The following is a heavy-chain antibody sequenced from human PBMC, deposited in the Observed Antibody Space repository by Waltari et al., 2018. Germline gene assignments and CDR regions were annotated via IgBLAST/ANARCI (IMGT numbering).Heavy chain of an antibody. J-gene: IGHJ4*02. CDR1: GGTFSSYT. D-gene: IGHD3-3*01. Sequence: QVQLVQSGAEVKKPGSSVKVSCKASGGTFSSYTIRWVRQAPGQGLEWMGRIIPILGIANYAQKFQGRVTITADKSTSTAYMELSSLRSEDTAVYYCARGIGLEYYFDYWGQGTLVTVSS. CDR3: ARGIGLEYYFDY. V-gene: IGHV1-69*02. CDR2: IIPILGIA.